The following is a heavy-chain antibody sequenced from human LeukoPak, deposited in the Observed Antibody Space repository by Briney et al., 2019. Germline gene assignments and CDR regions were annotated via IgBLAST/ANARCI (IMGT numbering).Heavy chain of an antibody. CDR1: GFTLSSHG. J-gene: IGHJ6*02. Sequence: GRSLRLSCAASGFTLSSHGMHWVRRAPGKGLEWVAVIWSDGSNKYYADSVKGRFTISRDNSKNTLYLQMNSLRAEDTAVYYCARGHDSSGYYSRYYYYGMDVWGQGTTVTVSS. D-gene: IGHD3-22*01. CDR2: IWSDGSNK. CDR3: ARGHDSSGYYSRYYYYGMDV. V-gene: IGHV3-33*01.